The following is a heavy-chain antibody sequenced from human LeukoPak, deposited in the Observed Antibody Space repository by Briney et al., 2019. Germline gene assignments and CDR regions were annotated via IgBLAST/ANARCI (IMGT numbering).Heavy chain of an antibody. CDR3: ARDLVGTGSNWFDP. Sequence: GASVKVSCKASGYTFTGYYMHWVRQAPGQGLEWMGWISAYNGNTNYAQKLQGRVTMTTDTSTSTAYMELRSLRSDDTAVYYCARDLVGTGSNWFDPWGQGTLVTVSS. J-gene: IGHJ5*02. D-gene: IGHD1-26*01. V-gene: IGHV1-18*04. CDR1: GYTFTGYY. CDR2: ISAYNGNT.